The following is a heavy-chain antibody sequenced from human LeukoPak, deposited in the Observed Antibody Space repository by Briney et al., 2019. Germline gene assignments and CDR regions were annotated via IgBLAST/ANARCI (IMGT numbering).Heavy chain of an antibody. CDR2: ISSSSSYK. V-gene: IGHV3-21*01. CDR1: GFSFSIYN. Sequence: GGSLRLSCAASGFSFSIYNMNWVRQAPGKELEWVSSISSSSSYKYYAESVKGRFTISRDNAKNSLYLQMNSLRAEDTAVYYCARDVGAAAGTLYYFDYWGQGTLVTVSS. D-gene: IGHD6-13*01. CDR3: ARDVGAAAGTLYYFDY. J-gene: IGHJ4*02.